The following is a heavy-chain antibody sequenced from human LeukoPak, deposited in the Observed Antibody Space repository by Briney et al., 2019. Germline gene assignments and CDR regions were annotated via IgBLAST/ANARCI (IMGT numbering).Heavy chain of an antibody. D-gene: IGHD2-2*01. V-gene: IGHV3-7*03. CDR2: IKQEGSER. J-gene: IGHJ2*01. CDR3: ASDGQSHAN. Sequence: GGSVTVSCAASGFTFSRSWMSWVRQAKGRGLEWVDKIKQEGSERYHVDSVQGRCNISRDNAKNSLYLEVNSLRPEDTAVYYCASDGQSHANGGREPLLTLPS. CDR1: GFTFSRSW.